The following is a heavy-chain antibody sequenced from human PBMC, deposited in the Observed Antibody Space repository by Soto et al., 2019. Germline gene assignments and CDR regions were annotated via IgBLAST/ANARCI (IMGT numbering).Heavy chain of an antibody. V-gene: IGHV1-18*01. CDR3: ARGHYDILTGQNNYYYYGLDV. J-gene: IGHJ6*02. Sequence: ASVKVSCKASDYTFSSYGIIWVRQAPGQGLEWMGWVSAYNGNTNYAQKFQGRVTMTTDTSTSTAYMELRSLRSDDTAVYYCARGHYDILTGQNNYYYYGLDVWGQGTTVTVSS. CDR2: VSAYNGNT. D-gene: IGHD3-9*01. CDR1: DYTFSSYG.